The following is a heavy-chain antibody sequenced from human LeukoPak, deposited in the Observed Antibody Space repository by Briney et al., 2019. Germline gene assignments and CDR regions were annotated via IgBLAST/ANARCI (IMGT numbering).Heavy chain of an antibody. CDR3: ARVRAYGGNSPRTFDI. V-gene: IGHV4-59*01. J-gene: IGHJ3*02. CDR1: GGSMSSYR. D-gene: IGHD4-23*01. Sequence: SETLSLTCTVSGGSMSSYRWGWIRQPPGKQLDWIAYIFSSGSTKYSPSLKSRVSMSIDTSKNHFSLNLTSVTPADTAVYYCARVRAYGGNSPRTFDIWGQGTMVTVSS. CDR2: IFSSGST.